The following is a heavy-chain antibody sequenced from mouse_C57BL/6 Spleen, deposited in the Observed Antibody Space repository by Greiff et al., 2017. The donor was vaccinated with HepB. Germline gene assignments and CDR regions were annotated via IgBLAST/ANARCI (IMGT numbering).Heavy chain of an antibody. V-gene: IGHV5-16*01. J-gene: IGHJ1*03. CDR1: GFTFSDYY. D-gene: IGHD1-1*01. CDR2: INYDGSST. CDR3: ARSRVYWYFDV. Sequence: EVKVVESEGGLVQPGSSMKLSCTASGFTFSDYYMAWVRQVPEKGLEWVANINYDGSSTYYLDSLKSRFIISRDNAKNILYLQMSSLKSEDTATYYCARSRVYWYFDVWGTGTTVTVSS.